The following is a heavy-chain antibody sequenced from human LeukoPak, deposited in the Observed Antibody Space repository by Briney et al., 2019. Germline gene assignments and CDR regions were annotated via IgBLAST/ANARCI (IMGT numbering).Heavy chain of an antibody. D-gene: IGHD3-22*01. V-gene: IGHV3-30*02. Sequence: GGSLRLSCAASGFSFSSYGMHWVRQAPGKGLEWVAFIRYDGSNKYYADSGKGRFTISRDNAKNSLYLQMNSLRAEDTAVYYCAREGDSSDNLDYWGQGTLVTVSS. CDR1: GFSFSSYG. J-gene: IGHJ4*02. CDR3: AREGDSSDNLDY. CDR2: IRYDGSNK.